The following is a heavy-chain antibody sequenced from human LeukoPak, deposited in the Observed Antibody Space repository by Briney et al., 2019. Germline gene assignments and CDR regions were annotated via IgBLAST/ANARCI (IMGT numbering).Heavy chain of an antibody. V-gene: IGHV4-39*07. Sequence: SETLSLTCAVSGGSISSSSYYWGWIRQPPGKGLEWIGSIYYGGSTYYNPSLKSRVTISIDTSKNQFSLKLRSVTAADTAMYYCARGTLYSGWSYYFDYWGQGSQVTVSS. CDR1: GGSISSSSYY. D-gene: IGHD6-19*01. CDR2: IYYGGST. CDR3: ARGTLYSGWSYYFDY. J-gene: IGHJ4*02.